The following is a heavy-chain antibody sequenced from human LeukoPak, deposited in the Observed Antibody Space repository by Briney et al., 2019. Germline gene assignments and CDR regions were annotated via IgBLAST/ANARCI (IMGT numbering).Heavy chain of an antibody. D-gene: IGHD2-2*01. V-gene: IGHV3-30*02. CDR3: AKDGEDIVVVPAAHDAFDI. J-gene: IGHJ3*02. CDR2: IRYDGSNK. Sequence: GGSLRLSCAASGFTFSSYGMHWVRQAPGKGLEWVAFIRYDGSNKYYADSVKGRFTISRDNSKNTLYLQMNSLRAEDTAVYYCAKDGEDIVVVPAAHDAFDIWGQGTMVTVSS. CDR1: GFTFSSYG.